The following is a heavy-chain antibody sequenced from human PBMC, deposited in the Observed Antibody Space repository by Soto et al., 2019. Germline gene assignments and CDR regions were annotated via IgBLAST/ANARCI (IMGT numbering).Heavy chain of an antibody. V-gene: IGHV3-48*02. CDR2: ISSSSGNI. CDR3: ARAHDYGGNGRGMDV. J-gene: IGHJ6*02. Sequence: EVQLVESGGGLVQPGGSLRLSCAASGFSFSSDSMNWVRQAPGKGLEWVSYISSSSGNIYYADSVKGRFTISRDNAKNSLYLQMNSLRDEDTAVYYCARAHDYGGNGRGMDVWGQGTTVTVSS. D-gene: IGHD4-17*01. CDR1: GFSFSSDS.